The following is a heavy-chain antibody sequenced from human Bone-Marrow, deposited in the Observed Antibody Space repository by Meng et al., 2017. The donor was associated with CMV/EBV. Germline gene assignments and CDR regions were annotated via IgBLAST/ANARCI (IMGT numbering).Heavy chain of an antibody. CDR1: GGSISSYY. V-gene: IGHV4-59*01. Sequence: GSLRLSCAVSGGSISSYYWSWIRQPPGKGLEWIGYIYYSGSTKYNPSLKSRVTISVDMSKNQFSLNLRSVTAADTAVYYCARDTENDFNAFDIWGRGTMVTVSS. CDR2: IYYSGST. D-gene: IGHD3-3*01. J-gene: IGHJ3*02. CDR3: ARDTENDFNAFDI.